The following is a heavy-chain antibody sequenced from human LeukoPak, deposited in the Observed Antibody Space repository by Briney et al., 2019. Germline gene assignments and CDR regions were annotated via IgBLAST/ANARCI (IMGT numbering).Heavy chain of an antibody. V-gene: IGHV4-34*01. Sequence: AETLSLTCAVLGGSFSGYCWSWIRQPPGKGLEWIGEINHSGSTNYNPSLKSRVTISVDTSKNQFSLKLSSVTAADTAVYYCARAIGVVIISYFDYWGQGTVVTVSS. CDR2: INHSGST. J-gene: IGHJ4*02. CDR3: ARAIGVVIISYFDY. CDR1: GGSFSGYC. D-gene: IGHD3-3*01.